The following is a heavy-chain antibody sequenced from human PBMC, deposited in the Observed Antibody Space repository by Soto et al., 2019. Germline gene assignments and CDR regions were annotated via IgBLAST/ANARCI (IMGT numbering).Heavy chain of an antibody. D-gene: IGHD2-2*01. J-gene: IGHJ4*02. CDR3: AREDSIIIPAVSDF. V-gene: IGHV3-21*01. CDR1: GFYFNNYG. CDR2: VSKSDYT. Sequence: GGSLRLSCTVSGFYFNNYGINWVRQPPGKGLEWVSSVSKSDYTYYSDSVKGRFTISRDNAKNSVSLQMNSLRAEDTAVYYCAREDSIIIPAVSDFWGQGTLVTVSS.